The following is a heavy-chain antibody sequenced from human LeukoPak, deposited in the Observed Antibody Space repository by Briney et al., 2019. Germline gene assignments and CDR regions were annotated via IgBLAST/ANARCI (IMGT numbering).Heavy chain of an antibody. CDR1: GYSFFGYW. V-gene: IGHV5-51*01. CDR3: ARVSLSAYYMDV. J-gene: IGHJ6*03. CDR2: IYPDDSET. Sequence: GESLKISCKGSGYSFFGYWIGWVRQMPDKGLEWMGIIYPDDSETRYSPAFQGQVTISADKSISTAYLQWSSLKASDTAMYYCARVSLSAYYMDVWGKGTTVTVSS. D-gene: IGHD3-16*02.